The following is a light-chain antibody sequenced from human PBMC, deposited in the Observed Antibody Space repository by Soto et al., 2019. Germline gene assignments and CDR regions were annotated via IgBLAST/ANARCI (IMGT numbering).Light chain of an antibody. Sequence: EIVLTQSPGTLSLSPGERATLSCRASQSVSSSYLAWYQQKPGQAPRLLIYGASSRATGIPDRFSGSRSGTDFTLTISRLEPEDFAVYYCQQYGSSGTFGQGTKLEIK. CDR2: GAS. V-gene: IGKV3-20*01. CDR3: QQYGSSGT. J-gene: IGKJ2*01. CDR1: QSVSSSY.